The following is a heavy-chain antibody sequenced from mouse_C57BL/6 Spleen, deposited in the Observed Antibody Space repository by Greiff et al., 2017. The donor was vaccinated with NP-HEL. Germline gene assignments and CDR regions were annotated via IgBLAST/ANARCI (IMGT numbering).Heavy chain of an antibody. D-gene: IGHD1-1*01. J-gene: IGHJ3*01. CDR3: ARDYYGSSPAWFAY. V-gene: IGHV1-76*01. CDR1: GYTFTDYY. CDR2: IYPGSGNT. Sequence: VQLQQSGAELVRPGASVKLSCKASGYTFTDYYINWVKQRPGQGLEWIARIYPGSGNTYYNEKFKGKATLTAEKSSSTAYMQLSSLTSEDSAVYFGARDYYGSSPAWFAYWGQGTLVTVSA.